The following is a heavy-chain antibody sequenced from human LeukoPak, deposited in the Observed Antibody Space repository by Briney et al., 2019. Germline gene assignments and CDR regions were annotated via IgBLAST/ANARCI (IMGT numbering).Heavy chain of an antibody. D-gene: IGHD2-2*01. CDR2: IYYSGST. Sequence: SETLSLTCTVSGGSISSYYWSWIRQPPGKGLEWIGYIYYSGSTNYNPSLKSRVTISVGTSKNQFSLKLSSVTAADTAVYYCARDVGYCSNTSCYRAGGYWGQGTLVTVSS. CDR3: ARDVGYCSNTSCYRAGGY. CDR1: GGSISSYY. V-gene: IGHV4-59*01. J-gene: IGHJ4*02.